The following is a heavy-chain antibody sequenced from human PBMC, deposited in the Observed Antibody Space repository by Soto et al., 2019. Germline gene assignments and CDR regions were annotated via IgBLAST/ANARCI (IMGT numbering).Heavy chain of an antibody. D-gene: IGHD6-6*01. CDR1: GFSFSDYG. CDR3: ARQAMAARKFFSTYLDV. Sequence: EVQVVESGGGLVKPGGSLRISCTVSGFSFSDYGFNWVRQAPGKGLEWVSSIDTRSTYFFYADSVRGRFSISRDNSKNTLYLEMNSLRVEDTGLYYCARQAMAARKFFSTYLDVWGQGTTVIVTS. V-gene: IGHV3-21*02. CDR2: IDTRSTYF. J-gene: IGHJ6*02.